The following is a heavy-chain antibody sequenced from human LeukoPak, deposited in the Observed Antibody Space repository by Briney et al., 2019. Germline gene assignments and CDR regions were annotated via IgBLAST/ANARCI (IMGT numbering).Heavy chain of an antibody. V-gene: IGHV3-7*01. D-gene: IGHD3-22*01. CDR1: GFPFSSYW. CDR2: IRHDGSET. J-gene: IGHJ4*02. CDR3: ARDETYDYESNGYLVF. Sequence: GGSLRLSCAASGFPFSSYWMSWVRQAPGKGLEWVANIRHDGSETYYVDSLRGRFTISRDNAKNLVYLQMSSLRAEDTAIYYCARDETYDYESNGYLVFWGQGTVVTVSS.